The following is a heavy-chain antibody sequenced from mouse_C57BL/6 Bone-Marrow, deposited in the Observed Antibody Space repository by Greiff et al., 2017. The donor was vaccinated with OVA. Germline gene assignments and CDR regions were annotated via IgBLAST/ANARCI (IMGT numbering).Heavy chain of an antibody. J-gene: IGHJ3*01. CDR2: LYPGSGNT. D-gene: IGHD2-4*01. Sequence: QVQLQQSGPELVKPGASVKISCKASGYTFTDYYINWVKQRPGQGLEWIGWLYPGSGNTKYNEKFKGKATLTVDTSSSTAYMQLSSLTSEDSAVYFCARDYEAYWGQGTLVTVSA. CDR3: ARDYEAY. V-gene: IGHV1-84*01. CDR1: GYTFTDYY.